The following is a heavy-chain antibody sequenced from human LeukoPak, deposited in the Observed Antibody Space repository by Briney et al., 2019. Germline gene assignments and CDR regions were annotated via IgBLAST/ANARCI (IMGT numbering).Heavy chain of an antibody. V-gene: IGHV3-30-3*01. CDR1: GFTFSSYA. D-gene: IGHD1-26*01. Sequence: SGGSLRLSCAASGFTFSSYAMHWVRQAPGKGLEWVAVISYDGSNKYYADSVKGRFTISRDNSKNTLYLQMNSLRAEDTAVYYCAKDLGGSSFDYWGQGTLVTVSS. J-gene: IGHJ4*02. CDR2: ISYDGSNK. CDR3: AKDLGGSSFDY.